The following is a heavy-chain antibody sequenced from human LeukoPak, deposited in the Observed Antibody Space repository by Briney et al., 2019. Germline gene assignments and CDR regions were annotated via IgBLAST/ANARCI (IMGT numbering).Heavy chain of an antibody. V-gene: IGHV1-46*01. Sequence: ASVKVSCKASGYTFTSYYMHWVRRAPGQGLEWMGIINPSGGSTSYAQKFQGRVTMTRDMSTSTVYMELSSLRSEDTAVYYCAKAGQPGYSSSEGINAFDIWGQGTMVTVSS. J-gene: IGHJ3*02. D-gene: IGHD6-13*01. CDR3: AKAGQPGYSSSEGINAFDI. CDR2: INPSGGST. CDR1: GYTFTSYY.